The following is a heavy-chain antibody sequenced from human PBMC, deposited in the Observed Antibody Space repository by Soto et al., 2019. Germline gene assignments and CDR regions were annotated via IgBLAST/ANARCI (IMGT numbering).Heavy chain of an antibody. CDR2: ISYDGSNK. D-gene: IGHD3-22*01. CDR3: AKGERITMIVVVIPPDY. V-gene: IGHV3-30*18. J-gene: IGHJ4*02. CDR1: GFTFSSYG. Sequence: GGSLRLSCAASGFTFSSYGMHWVRQAPGKGLEWVAVISYDGSNKYYADSVKGRFTISRDNSKNTLYLQMNSLRAEDTAVYYCAKGERITMIVVVIPPDYWGQGTLVTVSS.